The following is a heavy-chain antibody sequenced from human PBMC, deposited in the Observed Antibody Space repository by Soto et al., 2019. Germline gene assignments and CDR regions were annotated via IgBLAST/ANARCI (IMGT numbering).Heavy chain of an antibody. Sequence: QLHLVQSGAVVKKPGASVTVSCSASGYPVTAYYMHWVRQAPGRGLEWMGGINPATGAAKYTQTFQGRVIMTRDTSTSTVFMELGGLTSEDTAVFYCARGGGVGVAGSAAFDMWGQGTLVTVSS. J-gene: IGHJ3*02. D-gene: IGHD3-3*01. CDR2: INPATGAA. V-gene: IGHV1-2*02. CDR3: ARGGGVGVAGSAAFDM. CDR1: GYPVTAYY.